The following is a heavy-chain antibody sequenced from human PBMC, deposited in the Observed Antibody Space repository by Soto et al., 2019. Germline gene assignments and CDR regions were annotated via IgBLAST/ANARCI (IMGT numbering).Heavy chain of an antibody. CDR3: AKDRAKSSIFDY. J-gene: IGHJ4*02. CDR1: GCTFSSYA. V-gene: IGHV3-23*01. CDR2: ISGSGGST. D-gene: IGHD3-10*01. Sequence: GASRRLSCAASGCTFSSYAMSWVRQAPGKGLEWVSAISGSGGSTYYADSVKGRFTISRDNSKNTLYLQMNSLRAEDTAVYYCAKDRAKSSIFDYWGQGTLVTVSS.